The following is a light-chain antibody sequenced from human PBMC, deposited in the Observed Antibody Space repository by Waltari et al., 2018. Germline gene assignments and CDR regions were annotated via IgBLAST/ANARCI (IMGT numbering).Light chain of an antibody. Sequence: EVVSTQSPATLSLSPGETATLSCRASQSVGDSLAWYQQKPGQPPRLLISFASTRANGVPARFSASGSGTDFTLTISSLEPDDFAVYYCQQRNNWPPMTFGQGTRLEI. J-gene: IGKJ5*01. CDR3: QQRNNWPPMT. CDR1: QSVGDS. V-gene: IGKV3-11*01. CDR2: FAS.